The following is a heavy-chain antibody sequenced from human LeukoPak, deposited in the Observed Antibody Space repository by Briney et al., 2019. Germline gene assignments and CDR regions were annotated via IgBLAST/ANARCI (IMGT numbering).Heavy chain of an antibody. Sequence: SVKVSCKASGYTFTGYYMHWVRQAPGQGLEWMGGIIPIFGTANYAQKFQGRVTITADESTSTAYMELSSLRSEDTAVYYCARGPPAFFIAAAGTGSWFDPWGQGTLVTVSS. CDR3: ARGPPAFFIAAAGTGSWFDP. CDR2: IIPIFGTA. CDR1: GYTFTGYY. D-gene: IGHD6-13*01. J-gene: IGHJ5*02. V-gene: IGHV1-69*13.